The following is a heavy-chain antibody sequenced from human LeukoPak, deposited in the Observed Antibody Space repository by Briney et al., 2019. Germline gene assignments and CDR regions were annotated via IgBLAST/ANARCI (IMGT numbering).Heavy chain of an antibody. CDR1: GFTFSGYW. CDR2: IKQDGSEK. Sequence: PGGSLRLSCAASGFTFSGYWMSWVRQAPGKGLEWVANIKQDGSEKYYVDSVKGRFTISRDNAKNSLYLQMNSLRAEDTAVYYCARDGSIFGVGNFDYWGQGTLVTVSS. V-gene: IGHV3-7*01. D-gene: IGHD3-3*01. CDR3: ARDGSIFGVGNFDY. J-gene: IGHJ4*02.